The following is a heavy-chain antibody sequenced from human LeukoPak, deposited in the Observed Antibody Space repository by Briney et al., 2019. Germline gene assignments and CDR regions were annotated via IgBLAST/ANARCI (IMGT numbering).Heavy chain of an antibody. V-gene: IGHV3-48*03. D-gene: IGHD6-13*01. J-gene: IGHJ4*02. CDR2: ISSSGSTI. CDR3: ASLSIAAAGFDY. Sequence: GGSLRLSCAASGFTFSGYEMNWVRQAPGKGLEWVSYISSSGSTIYYADSVKGRFTISRDNAKNSLYLQMNSLRAEDTAVYYCASLSIAAAGFDYWGQGTLVTVSS. CDR1: GFTFSGYE.